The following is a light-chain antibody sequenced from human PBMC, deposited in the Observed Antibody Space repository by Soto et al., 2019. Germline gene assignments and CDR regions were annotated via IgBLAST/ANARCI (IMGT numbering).Light chain of an antibody. CDR3: LQAYRTTWT. J-gene: IGKJ1*01. V-gene: IGKV1-39*01. Sequence: DVQMTQTPTSLSASVGDRVTITCRASESIGIYLNWYQHKPGKVPNLLIYAASGVFEGVPSRFSGSGSGTNFSLTINSLQPEDFATYFCLQAYRTTWTFGQGTKVQIK. CDR1: ESIGIY. CDR2: AAS.